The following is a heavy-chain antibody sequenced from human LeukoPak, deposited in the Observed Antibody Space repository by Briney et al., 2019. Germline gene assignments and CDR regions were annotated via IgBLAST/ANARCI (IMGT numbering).Heavy chain of an antibody. CDR1: GGTISSHY. V-gene: IGHV4-59*11. CDR3: ARLVHNDSSGYPATFDM. J-gene: IGHJ3*02. CDR2: IYFSGRT. Sequence: SETLSLTCTVSGGTISSHYWSWLRQPPGKGLEWIGYIYFSGRTQYNPSLRSRVTISVDTSENNFSLKLTTMTAADTAVYYCARLVHNDSSGYPATFDMWGRGTVVTVSS. D-gene: IGHD3-22*01.